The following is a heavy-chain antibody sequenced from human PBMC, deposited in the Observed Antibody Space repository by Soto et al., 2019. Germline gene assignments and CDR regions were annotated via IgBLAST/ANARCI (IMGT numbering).Heavy chain of an antibody. Sequence: SVKFSCKASGGTFSSYAISWVRQAPGQWLEWMGGVIPIFGTANYAQKFQGRVTITADESTSTAYMELSSLRSEDTAVYYCARDLSRYYDFWSGPVSYYYGMDVWGQGTTVTV. J-gene: IGHJ6*02. V-gene: IGHV1-69*13. D-gene: IGHD3-3*01. CDR2: VIPIFGTA. CDR3: ARDLSRYYDFWSGPVSYYYGMDV. CDR1: GGTFSSYA.